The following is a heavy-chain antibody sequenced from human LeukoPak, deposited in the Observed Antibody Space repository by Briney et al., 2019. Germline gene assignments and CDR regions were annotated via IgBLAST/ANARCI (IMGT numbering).Heavy chain of an antibody. D-gene: IGHD1-26*01. V-gene: IGHV4-61*02. CDR2: IYTSGST. J-gene: IGHJ5*02. CDR1: GGSISSGSYY. CDR3: ARAGYAGGATAFRFDP. Sequence: PSETLSLTCTVSGGSISSGSYYWSWIRQPAGKGLEWIGRIYTSGSTNYNPSLKSRVTISVDTSKNQFSLKLSSVTAADTAVYYCARAGYAGGATAFRFDPWGQGTLVTVSS.